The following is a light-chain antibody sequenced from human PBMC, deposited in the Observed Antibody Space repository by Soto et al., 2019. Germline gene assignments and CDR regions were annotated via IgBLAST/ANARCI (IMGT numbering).Light chain of an antibody. CDR3: LQDYNYPWT. CDR1: RYIRSD. Sequence: IKMSQSPSSLSAYVGDRVTITCRASRYIRSDLSWYQQRPGQAPKVLIYVASNLQSGVPSRFSGSGYGTDFTLTISSLQPEDFATYYCLQDYNYPWTFGQGTKV. J-gene: IGKJ1*01. CDR2: VAS. V-gene: IGKV1-6*01.